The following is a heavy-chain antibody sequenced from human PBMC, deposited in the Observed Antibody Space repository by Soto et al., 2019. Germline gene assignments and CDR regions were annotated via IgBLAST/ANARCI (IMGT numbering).Heavy chain of an antibody. V-gene: IGHV1-2*02. CDR3: ARDRRVEMATYAFDI. CDR2: INPNSGGT. Sequence: ASVKVSCKASGYTFTGYYMHWVRQAPGQGLEWMGWINPNSGGTNYAQKFQGRVTMTRDTSISTAYMELSRLRSDDTAVYYCARDRRVEMATYAFDIRGQGTMVTVSS. D-gene: IGHD2-2*01. CDR1: GYTFTGYY. J-gene: IGHJ3*02.